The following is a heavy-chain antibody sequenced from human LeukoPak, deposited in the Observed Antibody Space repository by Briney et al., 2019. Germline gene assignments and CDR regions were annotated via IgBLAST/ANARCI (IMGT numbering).Heavy chain of an antibody. V-gene: IGHV4-59*08. CDR2: IYYSGST. D-gene: IGHD6-19*01. CDR3: ARHSSGWFDY. CDR1: GGSISSYY. J-gene: IGHJ4*02. Sequence: SETLSLTCTVSGGSISSYYWSWLRQPPGKGLEWIGYIYYSGSTNHNPSLKSRVTISVDTSKNQFSLKLSSVTAADTAVYYCARHSSGWFDYWGQGTLVTVSS.